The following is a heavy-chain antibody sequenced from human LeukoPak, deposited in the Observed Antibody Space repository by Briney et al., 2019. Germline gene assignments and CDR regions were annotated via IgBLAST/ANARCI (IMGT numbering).Heavy chain of an antibody. CDR3: ARQAVSYCYDSSGGWFDP. CDR1: GYSFTSYW. Sequence: GESLKISCKGSGYSFTSYWIGWVRQMPGKGLEWMGIIYPGDSDTRYSPSFQGQVTISADKSISTAYLQWSSLKASDTAMYYCARQAVSYCYDSSGGWFDPWGQGTLVTVSS. D-gene: IGHD3-22*01. J-gene: IGHJ5*02. CDR2: IYPGDSDT. V-gene: IGHV5-51*01.